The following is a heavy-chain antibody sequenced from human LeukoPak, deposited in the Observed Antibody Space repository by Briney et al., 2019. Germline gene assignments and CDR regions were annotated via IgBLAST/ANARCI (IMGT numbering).Heavy chain of an antibody. J-gene: IGHJ5*02. CDR1: GYSISSGYY. D-gene: IGHD5-18*01. Sequence: SETLSLTCTVSGYSISSGYYWGWIRQPPGKGLEWIGSIYHSGSTYYNPSLKSRVTISVDTSKNQFSLKLSSVTAADTAVYYCARPRGYSYGYDWFDPWGQGTLVTVSS. V-gene: IGHV4-38-2*02. CDR3: ARPRGYSYGYDWFDP. CDR2: IYHSGST.